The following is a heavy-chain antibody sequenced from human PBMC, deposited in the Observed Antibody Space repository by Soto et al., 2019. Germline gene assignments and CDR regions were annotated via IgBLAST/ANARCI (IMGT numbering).Heavy chain of an antibody. Sequence: EVQLLQSGGGLVQPGGSLRLSCMASGFPSSTYGFSTYAMTWVRQTPGKGLEWVSVITGSGSHSYYADSVKGRFTISRDNSRNTLFLQMDSLRADDTAVYFCAKGTSSEFLLSFDDWGHGTLVTVSS. CDR2: ITGSGSHS. V-gene: IGHV3-23*01. D-gene: IGHD3-10*01. CDR3: AKGTSSEFLLSFDD. J-gene: IGHJ4*01. CDR1: GFPSSTYGFSTYA.